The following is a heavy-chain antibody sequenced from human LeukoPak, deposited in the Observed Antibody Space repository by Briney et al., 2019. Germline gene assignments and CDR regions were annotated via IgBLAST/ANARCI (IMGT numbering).Heavy chain of an antibody. CDR1: GFTFSYHW. V-gene: IGHV3-7*01. Sequence: GGSLTLSCAASGFTFSYHWMSWVRQAPGKGLEWVANIKQDGSEKYYVDSVKGRFTISRDNAKNSLYLQMNSLRAEDTAVYYCARGEGSGWYFDYWGQGTLVTVSS. D-gene: IGHD6-19*01. CDR3: ARGEGSGWYFDY. J-gene: IGHJ4*02. CDR2: IKQDGSEK.